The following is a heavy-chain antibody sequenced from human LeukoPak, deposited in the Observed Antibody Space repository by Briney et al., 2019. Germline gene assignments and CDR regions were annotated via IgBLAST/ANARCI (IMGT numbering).Heavy chain of an antibody. J-gene: IGHJ5*02. D-gene: IGHD2-2*01. CDR2: IYTSGST. CDR3: ARDIVVVPAYNWFDP. Sequence: SETVSLTCIVSGASISSYYWSWIRQPAGKGLEWIGRIYTSGSTNYNPSLKSRVTMSVDTSKNQFSLKLSSVTAADTAVYYCARDIVVVPAYNWFDPWGQGTLVTVSS. V-gene: IGHV4-4*07. CDR1: GASISSYY.